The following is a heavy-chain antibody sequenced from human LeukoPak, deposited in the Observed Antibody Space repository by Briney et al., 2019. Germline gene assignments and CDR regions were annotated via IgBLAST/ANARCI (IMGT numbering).Heavy chain of an antibody. J-gene: IGHJ4*02. CDR3: AKEGVTPVDY. Sequence: PGGSLSLSCAASGFPFSSYAMSWVRQAPGKGLEWVSAIIRSGNNKSYTDSARGGFTISRDNSKHTLYLQMNSLRAEDTALYSCAKEGVTPVDYWGEGTLVTVSS. D-gene: IGHD3-10*01. CDR2: IIRSGNNK. CDR1: GFPFSSYA. V-gene: IGHV3-23*01.